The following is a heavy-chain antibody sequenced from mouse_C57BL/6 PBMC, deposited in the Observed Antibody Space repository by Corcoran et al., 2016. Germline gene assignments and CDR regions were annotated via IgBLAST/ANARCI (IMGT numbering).Heavy chain of an antibody. J-gene: IGHJ4*01. CDR1: GYTFTTYG. V-gene: IGHV9-3*01. CDR3: ARKDSNYHYAMDY. Sequence: QIQLVQSGPELKKPGETVKISCKASGYTFTTYGMSWVKQAPGKGLKWMGWINTYSGVPTYADDFKGRFAFSLETSASTAYLQINNLKNEDTATYGSARKDSNYHYAMDYWGQGTSVTVSS. CDR2: INTYSGVP. D-gene: IGHD2-5*01.